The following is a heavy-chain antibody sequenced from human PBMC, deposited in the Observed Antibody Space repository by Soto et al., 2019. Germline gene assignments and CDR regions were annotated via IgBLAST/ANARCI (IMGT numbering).Heavy chain of an antibody. D-gene: IGHD4-4*01. CDR1: GYNFNQYY. CDR2: INLRGGTT. J-gene: IGHJ4*02. V-gene: IGHV1-46*02. Sequence: QVQLVQSGPEVRKPGASVRLSCATSGYNFNQYYIHWVRQAPGQGLEWMGIINLRGGTTEYAHKFRGRVTVTGDTSKRTAYMELSSLRSEHTAVYFCARGPDDSYVPRWDHWGQGNLITVSS. CDR3: ARGPDDSYVPRWDH.